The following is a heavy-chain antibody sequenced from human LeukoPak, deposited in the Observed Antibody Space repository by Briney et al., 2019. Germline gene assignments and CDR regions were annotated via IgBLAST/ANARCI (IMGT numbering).Heavy chain of an antibody. CDR3: AKDVGNGWYIGGYFDY. Sequence: GGSLRLSCTASGFTFSDYAMSWVRQAPGKGLEWVSSISGSADTTDYADSVKGRFTISRDNSKNTLYLQMNSLRAEDTAVYYCAKDVGNGWYIGGYFDYWGQGTLVTVSS. CDR2: ISGSADTT. D-gene: IGHD6-19*01. CDR1: GFTFSDYA. J-gene: IGHJ4*02. V-gene: IGHV3-23*01.